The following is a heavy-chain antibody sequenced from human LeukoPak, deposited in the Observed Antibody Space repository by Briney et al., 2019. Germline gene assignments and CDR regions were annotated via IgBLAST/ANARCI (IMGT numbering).Heavy chain of an antibody. D-gene: IGHD2-15*01. V-gene: IGHV3-21*06. CDR2: TTSKNEI. CDR3: ARASNPLGYCSGGSCYKHYYYYGMDV. J-gene: IGHJ6*02. CDR1: GFTFSSHD. Sequence: GGSLRLSCAASGFTFSSHDMHWVRQAPGKGLEWVSSTTSKNEIHNSDSVKGRFTISRDNAKNSLYLQMNSLRDEDTAVYYCARASNPLGYCSGGSCYKHYYYYGMDVWGQGTTVTVSS.